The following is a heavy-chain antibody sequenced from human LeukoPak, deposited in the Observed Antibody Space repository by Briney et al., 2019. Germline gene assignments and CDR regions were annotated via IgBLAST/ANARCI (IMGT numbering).Heavy chain of an antibody. J-gene: IGHJ4*02. Sequence: PGGSLRLSCAASGFTFSSYAMSWVRQAPGKGLEWVSAISGSGGSTYYADSVKGRFTISRDNSKNTLYLQMNSLRAEDTAVYYCAKDHDFWSGRYFYFDYWGQGTLVTVSS. CDR3: AKDHDFWSGRYFYFDY. CDR1: GFTFSSYA. V-gene: IGHV3-23*01. D-gene: IGHD3-3*01. CDR2: ISGSGGST.